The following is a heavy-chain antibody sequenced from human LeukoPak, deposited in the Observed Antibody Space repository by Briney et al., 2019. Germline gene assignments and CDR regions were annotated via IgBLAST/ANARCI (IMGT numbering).Heavy chain of an antibody. D-gene: IGHD1-14*01. CDR1: GFTFSSYA. CDR3: AKVPGRVYYYYYYMDV. CDR2: ISGSGGST. Sequence: GGSLRLPCAASGFTFSSYAMSWVRQAPGKGLEWVSAISGSGGSTYYADSVKGRFTISRDNSKNTLYLQMNSLRAEDTAVYYCAKVPGRVYYYYYYMDVWGKGTTVTVSS. V-gene: IGHV3-23*01. J-gene: IGHJ6*03.